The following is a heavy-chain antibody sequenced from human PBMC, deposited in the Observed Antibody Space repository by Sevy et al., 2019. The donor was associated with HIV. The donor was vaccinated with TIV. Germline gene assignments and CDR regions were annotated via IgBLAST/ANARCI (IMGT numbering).Heavy chain of an antibody. V-gene: IGHV1-46*01. CDR2: IDPSGGTR. Sequence: ASVKVSCKTSGYTFTNYYMHWVRQAPGQGLEWMGLIDPSGGTRSYAQKFQGRVTMTREKSTSTVNMELRSLRSDDTALYYWVRADCGGDRSRDWFDPWGQGTLVTVSS. CDR3: VRADCGGDRSRDWFDP. D-gene: IGHD2-21*01. CDR1: GYTFTNYY. J-gene: IGHJ5*02.